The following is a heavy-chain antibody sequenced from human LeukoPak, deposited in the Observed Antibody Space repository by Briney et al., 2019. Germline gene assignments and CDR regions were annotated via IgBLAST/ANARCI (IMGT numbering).Heavy chain of an antibody. Sequence: SETLSLTCTVSGGSISSYYWSWIRQPPGKGLEWIGYIYDSGSTNYNPSLKSRVTISVDTSKNQFSLKLSSVTAADAAVYYCARVGGTNYYYYGMDVWGQGTTVTVSS. CDR1: GGSISSYY. CDR2: IYDSGST. V-gene: IGHV4-59*01. D-gene: IGHD1-1*01. J-gene: IGHJ6*02. CDR3: ARVGGTNYYYYGMDV.